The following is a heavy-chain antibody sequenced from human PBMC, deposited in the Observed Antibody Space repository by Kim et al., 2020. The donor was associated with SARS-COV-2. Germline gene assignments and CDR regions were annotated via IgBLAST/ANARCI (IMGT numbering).Heavy chain of an antibody. J-gene: IGHJ3*02. V-gene: IGHV4-39*01. Sequence: SETLSLTCTVSGASISSNSYYWAWIRQPPGKGLEWIGSIHYSGGTNHNPSLKSRVTISVDTSKNQFSLRLTSLTAADTAAYYCARRVRTRADGSEDTCYFTAFEIWGQGTMVTVSS. CDR2: IHYSGGT. D-gene: IGHD2-15*01. CDR1: GASISSNSYY. CDR3: ARRVRTRADGSEDTCYFTAFEI.